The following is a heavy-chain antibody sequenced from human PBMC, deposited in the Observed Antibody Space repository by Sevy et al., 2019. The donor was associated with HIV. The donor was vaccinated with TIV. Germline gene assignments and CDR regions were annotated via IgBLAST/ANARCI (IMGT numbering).Heavy chain of an antibody. CDR3: ARGGYYYDNAAYYALDS. CDR2: IWSDGAYQ. V-gene: IGHV3-33*01. CDR1: GFTFSNYA. D-gene: IGHD3-22*01. J-gene: IGHJ4*02. Sequence: GGSLRLSCAATGFTFSNYAMHWVRQAPGKGLEWVAIIWSDGAYQYHGDSVKGRFTISRDNSKNTLYLQMNNVRVEDTAVYYCARGGYYYDNAAYYALDSWGPGTLVTVSS.